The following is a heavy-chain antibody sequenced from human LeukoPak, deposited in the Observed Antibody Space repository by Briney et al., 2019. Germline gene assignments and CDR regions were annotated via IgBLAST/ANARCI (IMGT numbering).Heavy chain of an antibody. Sequence: GASVKVSCKASGYTFTSYAMNWVRQAPGQGLEWMGWINTNTGNPTYAQGFTGRFVFSLDTSVSTAYLQISSLKAEDTAAYYCARDRLADDSSGYSPMDVWGKGTTVTVSS. CDR1: GYTFTSYA. D-gene: IGHD3-22*01. CDR2: INTNTGNP. V-gene: IGHV7-4-1*02. CDR3: ARDRLADDSSGYSPMDV. J-gene: IGHJ6*04.